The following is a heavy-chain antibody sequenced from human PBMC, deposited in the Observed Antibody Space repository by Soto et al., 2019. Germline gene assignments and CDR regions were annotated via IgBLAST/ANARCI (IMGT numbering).Heavy chain of an antibody. CDR1: GFTFTSSA. CDR2: IVVGSGNT. V-gene: IGHV1-58*02. Sequence: QMQLVQSGPEVKKPGTSVKVSCKASGFTFTSSAMQWVRQARGQRLEWIGWIVVGSGNTNYAQKFQERVTITRDMSTSTASMELSSRRSEDTAVYYCAALVPNDRYGFTFDYWGQGTLVTVSS. J-gene: IGHJ4*02. D-gene: IGHD5-18*01. CDR3: AALVPNDRYGFTFDY.